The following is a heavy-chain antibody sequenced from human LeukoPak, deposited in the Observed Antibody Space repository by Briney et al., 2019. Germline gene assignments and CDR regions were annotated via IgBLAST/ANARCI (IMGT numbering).Heavy chain of an antibody. CDR3: ARTYDSIDY. CDR2: ISFDGSNE. J-gene: IGHJ4*02. D-gene: IGHD3-22*01. V-gene: IGHV3-30*03. CDR1: GFIFSSYG. Sequence: GGSLRLSCAASGFIFSSYGMYWVRQAPGKGLEWVAVISFDGSNEYYADSVKGRFTISRDNSKNTLYLQMNSLRAEDTAVYYCARTYDSIDYWGQGTLVTVSS.